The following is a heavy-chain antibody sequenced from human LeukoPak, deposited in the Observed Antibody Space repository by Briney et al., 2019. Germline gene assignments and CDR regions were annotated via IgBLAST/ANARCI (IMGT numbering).Heavy chain of an antibody. CDR1: GFTFSSYS. V-gene: IGHV3-21*01. Sequence: PGGSPRLSCAASGFTFSSYSMNWVRQAPGKGLEWVSSISSSSSYIYYADSVKGRFTISRDNAKNSLYLQMNSLRAEDTAVYYCARGGVDYGGKGNYYYYMDVWGKGTTVTVSS. J-gene: IGHJ6*03. CDR3: ARGGVDYGGKGNYYYYMDV. CDR2: ISSSSSYI. D-gene: IGHD4-23*01.